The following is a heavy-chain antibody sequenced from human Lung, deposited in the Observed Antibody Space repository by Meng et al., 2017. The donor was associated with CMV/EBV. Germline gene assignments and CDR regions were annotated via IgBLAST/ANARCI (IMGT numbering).Heavy chain of an antibody. CDR2: ISYDGSNK. D-gene: IGHD2-2*01. V-gene: IGHV3-30-3*01. Sequence: SLKISXAASGFTFSSYAMHWVRQAPGKGLEWVAVISYDGSNKYYADSVKCRFTISRDNSNSTLYLQMNSLRAEHTAVYYCARDWNGVAPAAAYYYYGMDFWGQGTTVTVSS. J-gene: IGHJ6*02. CDR1: GFTFSSYA. CDR3: ARDWNGVAPAAAYYYYGMDF.